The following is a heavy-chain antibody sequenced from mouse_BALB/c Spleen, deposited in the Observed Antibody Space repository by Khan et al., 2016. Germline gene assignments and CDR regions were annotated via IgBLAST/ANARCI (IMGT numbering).Heavy chain of an antibody. CDR1: GYSITSDYA. D-gene: IGHD1-1*02. V-gene: IGHV3-2*02. CDR3: ARWGRGSGY. Sequence: EVQLQESGPGLVKPSQSLSLTCTVTGYSITSDYAWNWIRQFPGNKLEWMGYISYSGSTSYNPSLKSQISITRDTSKNQFFLQLNSVTTEDTATXFCARWGRGSGYWGQGTTLTVSS. CDR2: ISYSGST. J-gene: IGHJ2*01.